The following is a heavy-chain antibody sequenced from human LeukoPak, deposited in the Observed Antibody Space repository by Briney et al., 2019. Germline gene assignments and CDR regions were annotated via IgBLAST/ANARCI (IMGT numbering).Heavy chain of an antibody. D-gene: IGHD3-3*01. CDR2: IYYRGST. J-gene: IGHJ4*02. CDR1: GGSISSGGYS. CDR3: ASLRERSYYARGFDY. Sequence: SETLSLTCAVSGGSISSGGYSWSWIRQPPGKGLECIGFIYYRGSTYYNPSLKSRVTISVDTSKNQFSLKLTSVTAADTAVYYCASLRERSYYARGFDYWGQGTLVTVSS. V-gene: IGHV4-30-4*07.